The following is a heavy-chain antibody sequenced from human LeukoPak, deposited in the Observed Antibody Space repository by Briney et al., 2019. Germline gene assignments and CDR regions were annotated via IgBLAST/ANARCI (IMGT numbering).Heavy chain of an antibody. D-gene: IGHD3-22*01. V-gene: IGHV1-8*01. CDR3: ARDSETYYYDSSGYYNS. CDR1: GYTFTSYD. Sequence: ASVKVSCKASGYTFTSYDINWVRQATGQGLEWMGWMNPNSGNTGYAQKFQGRVTMTRDTSISTAYMELSRLRSDDTAVYYCARDSETYYYDSSGYYNSWGQGTLVTVSS. CDR2: MNPNSGNT. J-gene: IGHJ5*02.